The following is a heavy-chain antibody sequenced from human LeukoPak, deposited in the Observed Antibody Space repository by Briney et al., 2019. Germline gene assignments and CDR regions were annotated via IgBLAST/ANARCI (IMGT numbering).Heavy chain of an antibody. CDR3: ATKTTVTTSLSYYYGMDV. D-gene: IGHD4-17*01. J-gene: IGHJ6*02. V-gene: IGHV1-69*04. Sequence: SVKVSCKASGGTFSSYAISWVRQAPGQGLGWMGSLIPILGIANYAQKFQGRVTITADKSTSTAYMELSSLRSEDTAVYYCATKTTVTTSLSYYYGMDVWGQGTTVTVSS. CDR1: GGTFSSYA. CDR2: LIPILGIA.